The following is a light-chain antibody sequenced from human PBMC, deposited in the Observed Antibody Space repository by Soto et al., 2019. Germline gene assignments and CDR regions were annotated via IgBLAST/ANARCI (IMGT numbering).Light chain of an antibody. CDR3: SSYAGSDNYV. V-gene: IGLV2-8*01. CDR1: SSDGGGYNF. J-gene: IGLJ1*01. Sequence: QSVLTQPPSASGSPGQSVTISCTGTSSDGGGYNFVSWYQQYPGKAPKLMIYEVSKRPSGVPDRFSGSKSGNTASLTVSGLQAEDEADYYCSSYAGSDNYVFGTGTKLTVL. CDR2: EVS.